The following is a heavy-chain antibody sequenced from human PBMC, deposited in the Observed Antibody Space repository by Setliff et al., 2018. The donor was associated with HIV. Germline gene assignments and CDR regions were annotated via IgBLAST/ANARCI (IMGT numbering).Heavy chain of an antibody. J-gene: IGHJ5*02. CDR1: GGSISSGGYY. Sequence: SETLSLTCTVSGGSISSGGYYWSWIRQHPGKGLEWIGYIYYSGSTYYNPSLKSRVTISVDTSKNQFSLKLSSVTAADTAVYYCARAKWIAVAGTIVDWFDPWGQGTLVTVSS. D-gene: IGHD6-19*01. CDR2: IYYSGST. CDR3: ARAKWIAVAGTIVDWFDP. V-gene: IGHV4-31*03.